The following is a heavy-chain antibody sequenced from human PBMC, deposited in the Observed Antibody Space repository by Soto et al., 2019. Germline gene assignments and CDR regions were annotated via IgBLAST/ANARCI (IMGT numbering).Heavy chain of an antibody. J-gene: IGHJ6*02. D-gene: IGHD2-15*01. CDR2: ISGSGGST. V-gene: IGHV3-23*01. CDR3: AKDRAHSFIHYYYYYYGMDV. Sequence: PGGSPRLSCAASGFTFSSYAMSWFRQAPGKGLEWVSAISGSGGSTYYADSVKGRFTISRDNSKNTLYLQMNSLRAEDTAVYYCAKDRAHSFIHYYYYYYGMDVWGQGTTVTVAS. CDR1: GFTFSSYA.